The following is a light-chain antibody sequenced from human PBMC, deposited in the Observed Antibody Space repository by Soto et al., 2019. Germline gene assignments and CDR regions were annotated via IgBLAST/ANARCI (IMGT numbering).Light chain of an antibody. CDR1: QSLLHSNGYNY. Sequence: DIVMTQSPLSLPVTPGEPASISCRSSQSLLHSNGYNYLDWYLQKPGQSPQLLIYLGSNRVSGVPDRFSGSGSGTDFTLKLSRVEAEDVGVYYCMQALQTRYTFGQGTKLEIK. J-gene: IGKJ2*01. CDR2: LGS. CDR3: MQALQTRYT. V-gene: IGKV2-28*01.